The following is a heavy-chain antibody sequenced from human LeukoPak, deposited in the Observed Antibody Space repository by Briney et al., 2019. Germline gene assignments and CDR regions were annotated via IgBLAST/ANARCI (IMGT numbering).Heavy chain of an antibody. Sequence: SETLSLTCTVPGGSMSNYYWSWIRQPAGKGLEWIGRIYTSGSTHYNPSLKSRVTMSVDTSKKQFSLKLNSVTAADTAVYYCATYEQELAFDTWGQGNPVSVSS. V-gene: IGHV4-4*07. J-gene: IGHJ4*02. CDR1: GGSMSNYY. CDR2: IYTSGST. CDR3: ATYEQELAFDT. D-gene: IGHD6-13*01.